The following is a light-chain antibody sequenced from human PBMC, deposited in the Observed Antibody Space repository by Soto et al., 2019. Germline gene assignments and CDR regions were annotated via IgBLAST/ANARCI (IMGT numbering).Light chain of an antibody. CDR2: EVS. CDR3: SSYTTNNTLWV. Sequence: QSVLTQPASVSGSPGQSITISCTGTSSDVGAYDYVSWYQQNPGKAPKLIISEVSDRPSGVSNRFSGSKSGNTASLTISGLQAEDEADYFCSSYTTNNTLWVFGGGTKLTVL. J-gene: IGLJ3*02. CDR1: SSDVGAYDY. V-gene: IGLV2-14*01.